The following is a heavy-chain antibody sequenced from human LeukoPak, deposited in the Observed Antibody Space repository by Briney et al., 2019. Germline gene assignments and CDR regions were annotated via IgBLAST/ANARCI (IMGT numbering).Heavy chain of an antibody. D-gene: IGHD1-20*01. Sequence: GGSLRLSCAASGFTFSIYTMTWVRQTPGKGLEWVSGISDYGGRAYYADAVKGRFIISRDNSKNTLYLQMNSLRAEDTAVYYCFFPGVTGKVYWGQGTLVTVSS. CDR2: ISDYGGRA. CDR1: GFTFSIYT. J-gene: IGHJ4*02. V-gene: IGHV3-23*01. CDR3: FFPGVTGKVY.